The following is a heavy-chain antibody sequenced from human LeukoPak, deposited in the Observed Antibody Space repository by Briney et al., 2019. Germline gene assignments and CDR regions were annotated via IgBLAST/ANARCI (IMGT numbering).Heavy chain of an antibody. CDR1: GYTFINHG. Sequence: ASVKVSCKASGYTFINHGVTWVRQAPEQGLEWMGRITVYNGDTKSAQKFQGRVTMTADTSTNTAYMELGSLTSDDTAVYYCARGHSTERTQYFFDFWGQGTLVTVSS. V-gene: IGHV1-18*01. J-gene: IGHJ4*02. D-gene: IGHD4-17*01. CDR2: ITVYNGDT. CDR3: ARGHSTERTQYFFDF.